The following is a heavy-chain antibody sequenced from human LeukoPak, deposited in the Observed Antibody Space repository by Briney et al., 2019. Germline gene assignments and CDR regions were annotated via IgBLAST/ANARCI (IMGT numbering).Heavy chain of an antibody. J-gene: IGHJ4*02. Sequence: GSLRLSCVASGFPFSSYWMTWVRQAPGKGLEWVANIKQDGSKKSYVDSVKGRFTISRDNAKNSLYLQMNSLRAEDTAIYYCTRVGYIDEGIDYWGQGVQVTVSP. CDR1: GFPFSSYW. CDR3: TRVGYIDEGIDY. V-gene: IGHV3-7*04. D-gene: IGHD5-24*01. CDR2: IKQDGSKK.